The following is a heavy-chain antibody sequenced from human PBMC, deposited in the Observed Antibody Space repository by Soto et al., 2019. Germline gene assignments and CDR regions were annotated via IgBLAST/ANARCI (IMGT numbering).Heavy chain of an antibody. Sequence: EVQLVESGGGLVQPGGSLRLSCAASGFTFSSYWMHWVRQAPGKGLVWVSRINSDGSSTSYADSVKGRFTISRDNAKNTRYLKMNRRGAEDRAVYSGVRRILVGAAATREDYGGRGTLVPVSS. J-gene: IGHJ4*02. CDR1: GFTFSSYW. CDR3: VRRILVGAAATREDY. V-gene: IGHV3-74*01. CDR2: INSDGSST. D-gene: IGHD2-15*01.